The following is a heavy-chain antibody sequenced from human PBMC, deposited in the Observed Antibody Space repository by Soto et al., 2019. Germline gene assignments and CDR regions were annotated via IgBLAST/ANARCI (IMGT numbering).Heavy chain of an antibody. J-gene: IGHJ3*01. CDR2: IIPMFGIP. CDR3: ARGGTSGWLKGAYDV. V-gene: IGHV1-69*01. Sequence: QVQLVQSGAEVKKPGSSVKVSCRASGGNLNKHAITWVRRAPGQGLEWLGGIIPMFGIPNYPQKFQGRVTITADDSTNTSHMELIGLTSDDTAVYYCARGGTSGWLKGAYDVWGQGTMVTVSS. CDR1: GGNLNKHA. D-gene: IGHD6-19*01.